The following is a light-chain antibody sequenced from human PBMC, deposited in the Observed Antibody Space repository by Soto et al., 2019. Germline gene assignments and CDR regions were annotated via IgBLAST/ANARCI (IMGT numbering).Light chain of an antibody. CDR1: SSDVGSYNL. J-gene: IGLJ1*01. Sequence: QSVLTQPASGSGSPGQSITISCTGTSSDVGSYNLVSWYQQHPGKAPKLMIYEGSKRPSGVSNRFSGSKSGNTASLTISGLQAEDEADYYCFSYAGSSTSLYVFGTGTKVTVL. CDR3: FSYAGSSTSLYV. V-gene: IGLV2-23*01. CDR2: EGS.